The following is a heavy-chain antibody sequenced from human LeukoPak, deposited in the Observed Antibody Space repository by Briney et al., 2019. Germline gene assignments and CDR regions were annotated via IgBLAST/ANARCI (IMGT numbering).Heavy chain of an antibody. CDR2: ISERGGS. Sequence: PGGSLRLSCTASGFIFSTYAMSWVRQAPGKGLEWVSVISERGGSYYADSVKGRFTIARDNSKNTLFLQMDSLSAEDTAVYYCAKNLQWLVTSPLDYWGQGTLVTVSS. CDR1: GFIFSTYA. V-gene: IGHV3-23*01. J-gene: IGHJ4*02. CDR3: AKNLQWLVTSPLDY. D-gene: IGHD6-19*01.